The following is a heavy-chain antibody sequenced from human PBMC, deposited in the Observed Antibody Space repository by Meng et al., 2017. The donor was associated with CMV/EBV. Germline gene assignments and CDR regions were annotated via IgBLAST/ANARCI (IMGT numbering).Heavy chain of an antibody. D-gene: IGHD3-22*01. J-gene: IGHJ4*02. V-gene: IGHV1-18*01. CDR3: ARDDSSGYPDY. CDR1: GYTFTSNG. CDR2: ISAYNGNT. Sequence: SCKASGYTFTSNGSSWVRQAPGQGLEWMGWISAYNGNTNYAQKLQGRVTMTTDTSTSTAYMELRSLRSDDTAVYYCARDDSSGYPDYWGQGTLVTVSS.